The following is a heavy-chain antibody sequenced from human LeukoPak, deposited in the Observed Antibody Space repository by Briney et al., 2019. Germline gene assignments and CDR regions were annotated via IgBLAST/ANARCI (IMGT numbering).Heavy chain of an antibody. CDR1: GYTFTGYY. CDR3: ARAGLLGELSFYFDY. CDR2: INPNSGGT. V-gene: IGHV1-2*02. Sequence: GASVKVSCKASGYTFTGYYMHWVRQAPGQGLEWMGWINPNSGGTNYAQKFQGRVTMTRDTSISTAYMELSRLRSDDTAVYYCARAGLLGELSFYFDYWGQGTLVTVSS. D-gene: IGHD3-16*02. J-gene: IGHJ4*02.